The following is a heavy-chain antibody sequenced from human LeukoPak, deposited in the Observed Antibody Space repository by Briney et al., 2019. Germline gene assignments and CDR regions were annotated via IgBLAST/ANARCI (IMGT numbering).Heavy chain of an antibody. CDR1: GFTFSNAW. J-gene: IGHJ4*02. D-gene: IGHD3-9*01. CDR3: TTDSTGVLRYFDWSIGYYFDY. CDR2: IKSKTDGGTT. V-gene: IGHV3-15*01. Sequence: RGSLRLSCAASGFTFSNAWMSWVRQAPGKGLEWVGRIKSKTDGGTTDYAAPVKGRFTISRDDSKNTLYLQMNSLKTEDTAVYYCTTDSTGVLRYFDWSIGYYFDYWGQGTLVTVSS.